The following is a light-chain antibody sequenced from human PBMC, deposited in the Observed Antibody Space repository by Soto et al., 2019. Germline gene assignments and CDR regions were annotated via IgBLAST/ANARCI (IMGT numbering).Light chain of an antibody. CDR2: EVS. Sequence: QSALTQPASVSGSPGQSITISCTGTSSDVGNYNYVSWCQQHPGKAPNLMIYEVSYRPSGVSNRFSGSKSGNTASLTISGLQAEDEADYYCNSYTGATTYVFGTGTKVTVL. J-gene: IGLJ1*01. CDR3: NSYTGATTYV. CDR1: SSDVGNYNY. V-gene: IGLV2-14*01.